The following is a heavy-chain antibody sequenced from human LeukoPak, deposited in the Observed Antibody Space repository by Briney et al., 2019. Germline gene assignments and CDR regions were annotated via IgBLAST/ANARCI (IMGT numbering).Heavy chain of an antibody. CDR2: MNPNSGDT. V-gene: IGHV1-8*03. CDR3: ARVRNGWFGESTPWFDP. Sequence: GASVKVSCKASGYTFTSDDINWVRQATGQGLGWMGWMNPNSGDTGYAQKFQGRVTITRNTSISTAYMELSSLRSEDTAVYYCARVRNGWFGESTPWFDPWGQGTLVTVSS. CDR1: GYTFTSDD. J-gene: IGHJ5*02. D-gene: IGHD3-10*01.